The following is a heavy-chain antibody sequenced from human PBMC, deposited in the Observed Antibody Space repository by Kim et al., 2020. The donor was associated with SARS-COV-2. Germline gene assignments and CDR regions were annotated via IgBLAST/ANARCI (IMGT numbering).Heavy chain of an antibody. CDR1: GGSISSSSYY. D-gene: IGHD6-13*01. J-gene: IGHJ4*02. CDR2: IYYSGST. V-gene: IGHV4-39*01. Sequence: SETLSLTCTVSGGSISSSSYYWGWIRQPPGQGLEWIGSIYYSGSTHYNPSLKRRVTISVDTSKNQFSLKLSSVTAADTAVYYCARPSAAGKLDYWGQGTLVTVSS. CDR3: ARPSAAGKLDY.